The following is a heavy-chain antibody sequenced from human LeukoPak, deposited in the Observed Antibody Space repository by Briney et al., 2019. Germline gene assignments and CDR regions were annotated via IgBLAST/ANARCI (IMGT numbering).Heavy chain of an antibody. Sequence: SESLSPTCAVYGGSFSVYYWGWIRQPPGKGLEWIGEINHSGTTTYNPSLKSRLTISVKTPRNRFFWKLSSWAPAKTAVYYSARVPRGYSIDYWGQGTLVTVSS. D-gene: IGHD2-15*01. V-gene: IGHV4-34*01. CDR2: INHSGTT. CDR1: GGSFSVYY. CDR3: ARVPRGYSIDY. J-gene: IGHJ4*02.